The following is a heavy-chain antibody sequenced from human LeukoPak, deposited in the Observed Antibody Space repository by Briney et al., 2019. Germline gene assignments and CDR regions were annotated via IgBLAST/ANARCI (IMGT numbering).Heavy chain of an antibody. CDR1: GFTFSNYA. V-gene: IGHV3-23*01. CDR3: VRDDDRPDNGLDY. CDR2: NTGSGVST. J-gene: IGHJ4*02. Sequence: GGSLRLSCTVSGFTFSNYAMNWVRQAPGKGLEWVSTNTGSGVSTYYADSVKGRFTISRDNSKNTLYLQMNSLRAEDTAVYYCVRDDDRPDNGLDYWGQGTLVTVSS. D-gene: IGHD3-22*01.